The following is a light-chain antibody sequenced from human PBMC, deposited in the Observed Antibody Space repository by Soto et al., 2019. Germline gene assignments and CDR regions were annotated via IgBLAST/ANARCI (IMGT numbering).Light chain of an antibody. J-gene: IGKJ1*01. V-gene: IGKV1-9*01. CDR2: AAS. CDR1: QDIAIY. Sequence: IQLTQSPSSLSASVGDRVTITCRASQDIAIYVAWYQQKPGEAPKLLIYAASTWYGGVPSRFSGSGSGTEFTLTISSLQPDDFATYYCQQYNSYSPTFGQGTKGDIK. CDR3: QQYNSYSPT.